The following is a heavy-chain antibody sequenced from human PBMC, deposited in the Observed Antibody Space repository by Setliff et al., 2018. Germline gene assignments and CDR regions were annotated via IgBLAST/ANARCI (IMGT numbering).Heavy chain of an antibody. V-gene: IGHV3-11*01. CDR1: GFSFSDYY. Sequence: GGSLSLSCAASGFSFSDYYMMWIRQAPGKGLEWVSYISNDAYTIHYADSMKGRLTISRDNSKNSVFLQMNSLRVEDTAVYYCARVHYETSTYSPTLFDHWGQGALVTVSS. D-gene: IGHD3-22*01. CDR3: ARVHYETSTYSPTLFDH. J-gene: IGHJ4*02. CDR2: ISNDAYTI.